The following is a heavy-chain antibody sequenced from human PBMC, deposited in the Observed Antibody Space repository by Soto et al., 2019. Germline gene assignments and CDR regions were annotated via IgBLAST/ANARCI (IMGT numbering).Heavy chain of an antibody. CDR2: ISYDGSNK. J-gene: IGHJ4*02. CDR3: AKDMVAVVVVAALSY. Sequence: QVQLVESGGGVVQPGRSLRLSCAASGFTFSSYGMHWVRQAPGKGLEWVAVISYDGSNKYYPDSVKGRFTISRDNSKNTLYLQMNSLRAEDTAVYYCAKDMVAVVVVAALSYWGQGSLVTVSS. CDR1: GFTFSSYG. V-gene: IGHV3-30*18. D-gene: IGHD2-15*01.